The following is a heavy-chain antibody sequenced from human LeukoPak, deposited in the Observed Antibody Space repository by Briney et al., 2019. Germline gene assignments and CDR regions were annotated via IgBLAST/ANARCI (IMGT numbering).Heavy chain of an antibody. CDR2: INPNSGGT. D-gene: IGHD6-6*01. V-gene: IGHV1-2*02. CDR1: GYTFTGYY. J-gene: IGHJ4*02. Sequence: ASVKVSCKASGYTFTGYYMHWVRQAPGQGLEWMGWINPNSGGTNYAQKFQGRVTLTRDTSISTAYMELSRLRSDDTAVYYCGGGTRAAPLVADYWGQGTLVTVSS. CDR3: GGGTRAAPLVADY.